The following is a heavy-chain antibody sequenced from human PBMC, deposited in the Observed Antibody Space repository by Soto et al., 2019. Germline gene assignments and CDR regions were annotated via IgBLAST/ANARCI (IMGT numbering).Heavy chain of an antibody. CDR3: ARHPKWLVPNDY. CDR1: GGSISSSSYY. Sequence: QLQLQESGPGLVKPSETLSLTCTVSGGSISSSSYYWGWIRQPPGKGLEWIGSIYYSGSTYYNPSLKSRVTISVDTSKNQFSLKLSSVTAADTAVYYCARHPKWLVPNDYWGQGTLVTVSS. J-gene: IGHJ4*02. D-gene: IGHD6-19*01. CDR2: IYYSGST. V-gene: IGHV4-39*01.